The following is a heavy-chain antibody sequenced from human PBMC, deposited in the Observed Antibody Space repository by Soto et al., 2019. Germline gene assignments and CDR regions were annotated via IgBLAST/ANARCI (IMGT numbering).Heavy chain of an antibody. Sequence: EVHLVESGGGLVQPGGSLRLSCAASGFTFGIYWMGWVRQAPGKGLEWVANISPDGSEEYYLDSVKGRFTISRDNAKNSVYLQMNSLVGDDTAVYSCARENWFYDYWGQGTPVTVSS. J-gene: IGHJ4*02. CDR2: ISPDGSEE. V-gene: IGHV3-7*01. CDR1: GFTFGIYW. CDR3: ARENWFYDY. D-gene: IGHD3-10*01.